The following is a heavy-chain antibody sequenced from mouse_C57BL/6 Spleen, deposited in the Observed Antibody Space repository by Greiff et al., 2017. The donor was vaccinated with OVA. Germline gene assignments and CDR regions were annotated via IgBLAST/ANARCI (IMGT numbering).Heavy chain of an antibody. CDR1: GYTFTSYT. CDR2: INPSSGYT. CDR3: ARSRNYDPYYYAMDY. J-gene: IGHJ4*01. D-gene: IGHD2-4*01. Sequence: QVQLQQSGAELARPGASVKMSCKASGYTFTSYTMHWVKQRPGQGLEWIGYINPSSGYTKYNQKFKDKATLTADKSSSTAYMQLSSLTSEDSAVYYCARSRNYDPYYYAMDYWGQGTSVTVSS. V-gene: IGHV1-4*01.